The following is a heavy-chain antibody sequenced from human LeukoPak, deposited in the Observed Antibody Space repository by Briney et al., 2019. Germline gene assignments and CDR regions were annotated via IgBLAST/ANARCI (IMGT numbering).Heavy chain of an antibody. D-gene: IGHD3-22*01. CDR1: GYSISSGYY. CDR3: ARAGFDSSGYYYLDY. CDR2: IYHSGST. V-gene: IGHV4-38-2*02. J-gene: IGHJ4*02. Sequence: SETLSLTCTVSGYSISSGYYWGRIRQPPGKGLEWIGSIYHSGSTYYNPSLKSRVTISVDTSKNQFSLKLSSVTAADTAVYYCARAGFDSSGYYYLDYWGQGTLVTVSS.